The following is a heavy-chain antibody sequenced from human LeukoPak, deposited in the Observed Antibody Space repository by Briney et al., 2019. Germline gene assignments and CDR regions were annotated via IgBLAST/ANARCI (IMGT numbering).Heavy chain of an antibody. CDR2: IKKDGSEK. Sequence: GGSLRLSCVASGFTFSTYWMSWVRQAPGKGLEWVANIKKDGSEKYYVDSVKGRFTISRDNAKNSLYLQMNSLRAEDTAVYYCARESRIAVAGGAFDIWGQGTMVTVSS. V-gene: IGHV3-7*01. CDR1: GFTFSTYW. D-gene: IGHD6-19*01. CDR3: ARESRIAVAGGAFDI. J-gene: IGHJ3*02.